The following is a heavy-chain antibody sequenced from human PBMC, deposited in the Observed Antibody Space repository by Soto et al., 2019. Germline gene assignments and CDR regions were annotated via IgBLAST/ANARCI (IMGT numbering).Heavy chain of an antibody. D-gene: IGHD2-2*02. J-gene: IGHJ6*02. Sequence: ASVKVSCKASGYTFTSYGISWVRQAPGQGIEWMGWISAYNGNTNYAQKLQGRVTMTTDTSTSTAYMELRSLRSDDTAGYYCARESHKGKYLVHYYYYYGMDVWSQGTTVTVS. CDR1: GYTFTSYG. CDR2: ISAYNGNT. V-gene: IGHV1-18*01. CDR3: ARESHKGKYLVHYYYYYGMDV.